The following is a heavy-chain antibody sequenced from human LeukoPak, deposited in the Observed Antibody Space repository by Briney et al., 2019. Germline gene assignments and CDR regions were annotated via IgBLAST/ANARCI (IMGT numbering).Heavy chain of an antibody. CDR1: GFTFSSYS. CDR2: ISSSSSYI. V-gene: IGHV3-21*01. J-gene: IGHJ6*02. CDR3: ARDGYSYGKDCYYYGMDV. D-gene: IGHD5-18*01. Sequence: GGSLRLSCAASGFTFSSYSMNWVRQAPGKGLEWVSSISSSSSYIYYADSVKGRFTISRDNAKNSLYLQMNSLRAEDTAVYYCARDGYSYGKDCYYYGMDVWGQGTTVTVSS.